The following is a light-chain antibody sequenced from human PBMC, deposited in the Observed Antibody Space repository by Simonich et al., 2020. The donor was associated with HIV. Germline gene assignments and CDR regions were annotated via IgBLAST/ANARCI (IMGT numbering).Light chain of an antibody. CDR3: QQYYSIPPT. J-gene: IGKJ1*01. Sequence: DIVMTQTPLSLSVTPGQPAAISCKSTQSLLHSDGKTYLYWYLQKPGQSPQLRIYEVSSRFSGVPDRFSGSGSGTNFTLTISSLQAEDVAVYYCQQYYSIPPTFGQGTKVEIK. V-gene: IGKV2-29*02. CDR2: EVS. CDR1: QSLLHSDGKTY.